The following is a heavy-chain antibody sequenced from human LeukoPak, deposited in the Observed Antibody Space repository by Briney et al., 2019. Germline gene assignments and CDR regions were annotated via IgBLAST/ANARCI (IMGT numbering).Heavy chain of an antibody. D-gene: IGHD2-2*01. Sequence: GASVKVSCKASGFTFTSYGISWVRQAPGQGLEWMGWISAYNGNTNYAQKLQGRVTMTTDTSTSTAYMELRSLRSDDTAVYYCARGELGYCSSTSCWEIDYWGQGTLVTVSS. CDR2: ISAYNGNT. CDR3: ARGELGYCSSTSCWEIDY. J-gene: IGHJ4*02. CDR1: GFTFTSYG. V-gene: IGHV1-18*01.